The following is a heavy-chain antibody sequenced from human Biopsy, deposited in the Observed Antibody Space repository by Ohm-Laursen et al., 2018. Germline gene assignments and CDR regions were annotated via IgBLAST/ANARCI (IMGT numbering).Heavy chain of an antibody. V-gene: IGHV1-8*01. D-gene: IGHD3-22*01. CDR3: ARDFNYDGGGFFNFDY. Sequence: ASVKVSCKPSGYTFTNYNVNWVRQATGQGLEWMGWMNSNSGNTGYAQKFQGRVTMTRNTSISTAYMELSSLTSVDTAVYYCARDFNYDGGGFFNFDYWGQGTLVTVSS. CDR1: GYTFTNYN. CDR2: MNSNSGNT. J-gene: IGHJ4*02.